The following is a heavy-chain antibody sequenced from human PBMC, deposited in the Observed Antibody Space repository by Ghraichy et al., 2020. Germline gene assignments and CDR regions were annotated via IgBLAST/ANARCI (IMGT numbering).Heavy chain of an antibody. V-gene: IGHV4-30-2*01. CDR3: AGEKLIPPGWYFDL. Sequence: SETLSLTCAVSGGSISSGGYSWSWIRQPPGKGLEWIGYIYHSGSTYYNPSLKSRVTISVDRSKNQFSLKLSSVTAADTAVYYCAGEKLIPPGWYFDLWGRGTLVTVSS. J-gene: IGHJ2*01. D-gene: IGHD3-16*01. CDR2: IYHSGST. CDR1: GGSISSGGYS.